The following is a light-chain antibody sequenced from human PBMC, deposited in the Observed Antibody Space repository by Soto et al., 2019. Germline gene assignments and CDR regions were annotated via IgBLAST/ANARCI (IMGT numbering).Light chain of an antibody. Sequence: SEPGSERGSPGQSITTSYGGTGDDIGGYNFVSWYQHHPGKAPKLIIYDVTHRPSGVSERFSGSKSGFTASLTISGLQPEDESHYYCASFTSISTYVFGTGTKVTV. CDR2: DVT. CDR3: ASFTSISTYV. CDR1: GDDIGGYNF. V-gene: IGLV2-14*01. J-gene: IGLJ1*01.